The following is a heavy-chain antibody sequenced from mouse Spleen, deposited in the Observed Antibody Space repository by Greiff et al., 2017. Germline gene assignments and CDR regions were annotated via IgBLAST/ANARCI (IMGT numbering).Heavy chain of an antibody. CDR3: ANNRYDEGFAY. J-gene: IGHJ3*01. CDR1: GFTFSSYA. D-gene: IGHD2-14*01. V-gene: IGHV5-9-3*01. CDR2: ISSGGGNT. Sequence: EVQLVESGGGLVKLGGSLKLSCAASGFTFSSYAMSWVRQTPEKRLEWVATISSGGGNTYYPDSVKGRFTISRDNAKNTLYLQMSSLKSEDTAMYYCANNRYDEGFAYWGQGTLVTVSA.